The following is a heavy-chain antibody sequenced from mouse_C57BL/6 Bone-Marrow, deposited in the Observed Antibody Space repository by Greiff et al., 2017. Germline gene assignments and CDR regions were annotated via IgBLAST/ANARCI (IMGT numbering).Heavy chain of an antibody. CDR1: GYSITSGYY. J-gene: IGHJ2*01. CDR2: ISYDGSN. Sequence: VQLKESGPGLVKPSQSLSLTCSVTGYSITSGYYWNWIRQFPGNKLEWMGYISYDGSNNYNPSLKNRISITRDTSKNQFFLKLNSVTTEDTATYYCAREGEGWGQGTTLTVSS. CDR3: AREGEG. V-gene: IGHV3-6*01.